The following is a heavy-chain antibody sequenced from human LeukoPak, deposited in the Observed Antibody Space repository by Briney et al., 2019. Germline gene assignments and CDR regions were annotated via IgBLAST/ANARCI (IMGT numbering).Heavy chain of an antibody. CDR1: GFTLSDYW. Sequence: PAGGSVRLSCAASGFTLSDYWMNWVRQVPGKGPVWVPHISPDGRNIAYADSVKGRFTISRDSAKNTLYLQMNSLRVGDTAVYYCVRDGGGTTPYDCWGQGTLVTVSS. CDR2: ISPDGRNI. V-gene: IGHV3-74*01. CDR3: VRDGGGTTPYDC. J-gene: IGHJ4*02. D-gene: IGHD1-7*01.